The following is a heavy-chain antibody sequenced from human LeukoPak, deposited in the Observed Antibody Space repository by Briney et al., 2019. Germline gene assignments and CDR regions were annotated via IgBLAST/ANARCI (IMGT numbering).Heavy chain of an antibody. J-gene: IGHJ6*02. CDR2: IYSGGST. CDR3: ARVAMIEGYGMDV. CDR1: GFTVSSNY. Sequence: PGGSLRLSCAASGFTVSSNYMSWVRQAPGKGLEWVSVIYSGGSTYYADSVKGRFTISRDNSKNTLYLQMNSLRAEDTAVYYCARVAMIEGYGMDVWGQGTTVTVSS. V-gene: IGHV3-53*01. D-gene: IGHD3-22*01.